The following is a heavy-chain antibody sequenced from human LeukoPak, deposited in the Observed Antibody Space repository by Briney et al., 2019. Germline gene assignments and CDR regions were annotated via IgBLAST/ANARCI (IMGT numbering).Heavy chain of an antibody. CDR1: GFTFSGSA. V-gene: IGHV3-73*01. CDR2: IRSKANSYAT. Sequence: GGSLRLSCAASGFTFSGSAMHWVRQASGKGLEWVGRIRSKANSYATAYAASVKGRFTISRDDSKITAYLQMNSLKTEDTAVYYCTRPHYDSSGYYYALDYWGQGTLVTVSS. CDR3: TRPHYDSSGYYYALDY. D-gene: IGHD3-22*01. J-gene: IGHJ4*02.